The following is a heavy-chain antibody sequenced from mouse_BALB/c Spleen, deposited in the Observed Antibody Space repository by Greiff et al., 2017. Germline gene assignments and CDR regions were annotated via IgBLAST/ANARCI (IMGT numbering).Heavy chain of an antibody. V-gene: IGHV1-82*01. D-gene: IGHD1-1*01. Sequence: QVQLQQSGPELVKPGASVKISCKASGYAFSSSWMNWVKQRPGQGLEWIGRIYPGDGDTNYNEKFQGKATLTADKSSSTAYMQLSSLTSDDSAVYFCARRDTTYDYWGQGTTLTVSS. J-gene: IGHJ2*01. CDR3: ARRDTTYDY. CDR2: IYPGDGDT. CDR1: GYAFSSSW.